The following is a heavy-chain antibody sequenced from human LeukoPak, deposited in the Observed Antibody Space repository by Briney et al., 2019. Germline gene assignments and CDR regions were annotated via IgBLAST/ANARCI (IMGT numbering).Heavy chain of an antibody. J-gene: IGHJ4*02. V-gene: IGHV4-39*01. D-gene: IGHD3-10*01. Sequence: TSETLSLTCTVSGGSIRSSYYYWGWIRQPPGKGLEWIGSIYYSGSTYYNPSLKSRVTISVDTSKNQFSLKLSSVTAADTAVYYCASLSITMVRGVMDYWGQGTLVTVSS. CDR3: ASLSITMVRGVMDY. CDR2: IYYSGST. CDR1: GGSIRSSYYY.